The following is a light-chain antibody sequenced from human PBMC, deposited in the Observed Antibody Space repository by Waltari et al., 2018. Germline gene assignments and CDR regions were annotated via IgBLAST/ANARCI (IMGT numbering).Light chain of an antibody. Sequence: DIVMTQSPDSLAVSLGERATINCKSSLSVLYISNNKNYLAWYQQKPGQPPKLLIYWASTRESGVPSRFSGSGSGTDFTLTISSLQPEDFATYYCQQSYSTPRTFGQGTKVEIK. V-gene: IGKV4-1*01. CDR1: LSVLYISNNKNY. CDR3: QQSYSTPRT. J-gene: IGKJ1*01. CDR2: WAS.